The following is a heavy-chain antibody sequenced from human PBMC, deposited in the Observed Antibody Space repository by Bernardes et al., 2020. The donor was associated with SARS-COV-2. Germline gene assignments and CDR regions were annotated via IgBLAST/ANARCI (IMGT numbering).Heavy chain of an antibody. CDR2: ISASGSGT. Sequence: GGSLRLSCAASGFTFSNYAMSWVRQAPGKGLEWVSGISASGSGTYYADSVEGRFTISRDNSKNTLHLQMNSLRAEDTALYDCAPDGSGGLVGYWGQGTLVTVSS. CDR1: GFTFSNYA. CDR3: APDGSGGLVGY. V-gene: IGHV3-23*01. J-gene: IGHJ4*02. D-gene: IGHD6-25*01.